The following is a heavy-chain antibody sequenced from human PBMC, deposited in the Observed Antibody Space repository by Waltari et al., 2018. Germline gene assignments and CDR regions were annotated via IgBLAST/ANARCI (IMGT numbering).Heavy chain of an antibody. CDR2: INHSGNT. D-gene: IGHD1-26*01. J-gene: IGHJ4*02. CDR1: GGPFSGYY. Sequence: QVQLQQWGAGLLKPSETLSLTCAVYGGPFSGYYWSWIRQPPGKGLEWIGEINHSGNTNYNPSLKCRVTISGDTSKNQFSLHLSSVTAADTAVYFCARGKYQYGGNYFMFWDQGALVTVSS. CDR3: ARGKYQYGGNYFMF. V-gene: IGHV4-34*01.